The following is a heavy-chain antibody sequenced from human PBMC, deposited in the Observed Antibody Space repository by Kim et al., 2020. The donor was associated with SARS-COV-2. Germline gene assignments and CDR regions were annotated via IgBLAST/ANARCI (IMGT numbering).Heavy chain of an antibody. CDR3: ARDGYLWFSTTEPGWYFDL. V-gene: IGHV3-20*01. J-gene: IGHJ2*01. CDR2: INWNGGST. CDR1: GFTFDDYG. D-gene: IGHD4-17*01. Sequence: GGSLRLSCAASGFTFDDYGMSWVRQAPGKGLEWVSGINWNGGSTGYADSVKGRFTISRDNAMNSLYLQMNSLRAEDTALYHWARDGYLWFSTTEPGWYFDLCGRGTLVTVSS.